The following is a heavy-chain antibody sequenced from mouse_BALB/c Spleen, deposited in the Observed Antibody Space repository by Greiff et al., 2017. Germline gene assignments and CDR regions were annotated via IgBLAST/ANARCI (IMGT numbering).Heavy chain of an antibody. CDR2: INPSNGRT. Sequence: VQLVESGAELVKPGASVKLSCKASGYTFTSYWMHWVKQRPGQGLEWIGEINPSNGRTNYNEKFKSKATLTVDKSSSTAYMQLSSLTSEDSAVYYCASKGDYWGQGTTLTVSS. CDR3: ASKGDY. CDR1: GYTFTSYW. V-gene: IGHV1S81*02. J-gene: IGHJ2*01.